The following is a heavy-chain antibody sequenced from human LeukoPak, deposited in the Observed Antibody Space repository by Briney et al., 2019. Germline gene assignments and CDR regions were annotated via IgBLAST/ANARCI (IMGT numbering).Heavy chain of an antibody. CDR1: GFTFSNYW. D-gene: IGHD5-24*01. V-gene: IGHV3-74*01. J-gene: IGHJ4*02. Sequence: PGGSLRLSCAASGFTFSNYWMHWVRQVPGKGLVWVSRIYRDGSNTDYADSVKGRFTISRDNVKNTLYLQMNSLGADDTAVYYCARDGDAYNFDFWGQGALVTVSS. CDR2: IYRDGSNT. CDR3: ARDGDAYNFDF.